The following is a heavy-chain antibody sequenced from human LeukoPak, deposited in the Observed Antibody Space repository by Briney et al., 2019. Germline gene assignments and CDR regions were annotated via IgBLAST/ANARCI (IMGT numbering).Heavy chain of an antibody. CDR3: ARLSVVAATYKWFDP. CDR1: GYTFTSYD. Sequence: GASVKVSCKASGYTFTSYDINWVRQATGQALEWMGWINPNSGDTNYAQKFQGRVTMTRDTSISTAYMELSRLTSDDTAVYYCARLSVVAATYKWFDPWGQGTLVTVSS. CDR2: INPNSGDT. V-gene: IGHV1-2*02. D-gene: IGHD2-15*01. J-gene: IGHJ5*02.